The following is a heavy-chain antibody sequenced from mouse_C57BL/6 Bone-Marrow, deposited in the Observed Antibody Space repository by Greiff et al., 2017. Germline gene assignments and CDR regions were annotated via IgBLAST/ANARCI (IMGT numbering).Heavy chain of an antibody. J-gene: IGHJ2*01. V-gene: IGHV14-4*01. CDR3: TSYYY. CDR2: IDPENGDT. D-gene: IGHD1-1*01. CDR1: GFTIKDYS. Sequence: EVQLQQSGAELVRPGASVKLSCTASGFTIKDYSMHWVKQRPEQGLEWIGWIDPENGDTEYASKFQGKATITADTSSNTAYLQLSSLTSEDTAVYYCTSYYYWGQGTTLTVSA.